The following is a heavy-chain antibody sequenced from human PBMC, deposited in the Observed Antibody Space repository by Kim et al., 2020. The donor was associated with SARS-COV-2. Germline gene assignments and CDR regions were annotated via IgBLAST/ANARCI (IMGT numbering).Heavy chain of an antibody. CDR2: ISYDGTKK. D-gene: IGHD4-17*01. J-gene: IGHJ6*02. V-gene: IGHV3-30*04. CDR3: ARPTSDYTYFYGMAV. CDR1: GFTFSSHA. Sequence: GGYLRLSCEASGFTFSSHAMQWVRQAPGKGLEWVALISYDGTKKYYADSVKGRFTISRDNSRNTVYLQMNSLTSEDTAVFYCARPTSDYTYFYGMAVWGQWTTVRVSS.